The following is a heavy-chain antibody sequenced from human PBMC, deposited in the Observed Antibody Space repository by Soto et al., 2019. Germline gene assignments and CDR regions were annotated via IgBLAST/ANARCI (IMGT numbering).Heavy chain of an antibody. D-gene: IGHD4-4*01. V-gene: IGHV3-23*01. CDR1: GFTFSIYA. CDR2: ISVSGGNT. Sequence: EVQLLESGGGLVQPGGSLRLSCAASGFTFSIYAMNWVRQAPGKGLEWVSSISVSGGNTYYADSVKGRFTISRDNSKNTLYLQMNSLRAEDTAVYYCAKALPHTVTTLYFDYWGQGILVTVSS. CDR3: AKALPHTVTTLYFDY. J-gene: IGHJ4*02.